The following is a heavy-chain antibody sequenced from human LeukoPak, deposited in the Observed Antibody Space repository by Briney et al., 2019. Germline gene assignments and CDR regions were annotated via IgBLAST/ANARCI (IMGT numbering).Heavy chain of an antibody. J-gene: IGHJ4*02. CDR3: ARRAINSVMFDY. CDR2: IYYNGDT. V-gene: IGHV4-59*08. CDR1: GGSVSSNY. Sequence: SETLSLTCTVSGGSVSSNYWSWIRQPPGKGLEWIGYIYYNGDTNYNPSLNSRVTMSIDTSKNQFSLKLSSATAADTAVYFCARRAINSVMFDYWGQGTLVTVSS. D-gene: IGHD3-16*01.